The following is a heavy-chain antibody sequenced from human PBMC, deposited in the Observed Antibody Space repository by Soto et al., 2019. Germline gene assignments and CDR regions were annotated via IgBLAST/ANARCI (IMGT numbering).Heavy chain of an antibody. J-gene: IGHJ6*02. Sequence: QVQLVQSGAEVKKTGSSVKVSCKASGGMFSTFGFSWVRQAPGQGPEWIGGIIPILTTPNYAERFQGRVTIVADELTTTVYMELNSLRSEDTAMYYCATSVGIAATGEDGLDVWGQGTSVTVSS. D-gene: IGHD6-13*01. CDR1: GGMFSTFG. V-gene: IGHV1-69*01. CDR3: ATSVGIAATGEDGLDV. CDR2: IIPILTTP.